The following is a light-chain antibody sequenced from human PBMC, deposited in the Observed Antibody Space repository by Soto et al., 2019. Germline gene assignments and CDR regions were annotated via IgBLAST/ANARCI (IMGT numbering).Light chain of an antibody. CDR3: QQRSNWPSIT. V-gene: IGKV3-11*01. CDR2: GAS. J-gene: IGKJ5*01. CDR1: QSVSSY. Sequence: EIVLTQSPATLSVSPVERATLSFRASQSVSSYLAWYQQKPGQAPRLLIYGASNRATGIPARFSGSGSGTDFTLTISSLEPEDSAVYYCQQRSNWPSITFGQGTRLEIK.